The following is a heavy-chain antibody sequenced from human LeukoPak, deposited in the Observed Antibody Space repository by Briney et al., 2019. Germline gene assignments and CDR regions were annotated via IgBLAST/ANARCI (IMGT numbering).Heavy chain of an antibody. CDR3: ARTDLYCSSTSCYSNWFDP. J-gene: IGHJ5*02. CDR2: ISGYNGDT. CDR1: GYTFTSYG. V-gene: IGHV1-18*01. D-gene: IGHD2-2*01. Sequence: ASVKVSCKASGYTFTSYGITWVRQAPGQGLEWMGWISGYNGDTNYAQKLQGRVTMTTDTSTSTAYMDLRSLRSDDTAVYYCARTDLYCSSTSCYSNWFDPWGQGTLVTVSS.